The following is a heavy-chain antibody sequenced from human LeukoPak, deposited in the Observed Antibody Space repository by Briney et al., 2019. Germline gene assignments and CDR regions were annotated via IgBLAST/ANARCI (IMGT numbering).Heavy chain of an antibody. CDR2: ISSSSSYI. J-gene: IGHJ4*02. Sequence: PGGSLRLSCAASGFTFSSYSMNWVRQAPGKGLEWVSSISSSSSYIYYADSVKGRFTISRDNAKNSLYLHMNSLRAEDTAVYYCARDRPLGYHYDSSGHVYWGQGTLVTVSS. CDR3: ARDRPLGYHYDSSGHVY. V-gene: IGHV3-21*01. D-gene: IGHD3-22*01. CDR1: GFTFSSYS.